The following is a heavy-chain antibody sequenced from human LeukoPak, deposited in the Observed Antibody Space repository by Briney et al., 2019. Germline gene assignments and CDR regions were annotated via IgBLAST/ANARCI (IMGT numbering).Heavy chain of an antibody. CDR3: AREPSWNSGWYGDY. CDR2: IYYSGST. V-gene: IGHV4-59*12. D-gene: IGHD6-19*01. Sequence: SETLSLTCTVSGGSISSYYWSWIRQPPGKGLEWIGYIYYSGSTNYNPSLKSRVTISVDTSKNQFSLKLSSVTAADTAVYYCAREPSWNSGWYGDYWGQGTLVTVSS. J-gene: IGHJ4*02. CDR1: GGSISSYY.